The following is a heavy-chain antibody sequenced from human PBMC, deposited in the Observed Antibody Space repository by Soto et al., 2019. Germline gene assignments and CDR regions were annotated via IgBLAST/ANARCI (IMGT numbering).Heavy chain of an antibody. V-gene: IGHV3-30-3*01. CDR2: ISYDGSNK. J-gene: IGHJ4*02. Sequence: QVQLLESGGGVVQPGRSLRLSCAASGFTFSSYAMHWVRQAPGKGLEWVAVISYDGSNKYYADSVKGRFTISRDNSKNTLYLQMNSLRAEDTAVYYCASDSSGYSLEYWGQGTLVTVSS. CDR3: ASDSSGYSLEY. D-gene: IGHD3-22*01. CDR1: GFTFSSYA.